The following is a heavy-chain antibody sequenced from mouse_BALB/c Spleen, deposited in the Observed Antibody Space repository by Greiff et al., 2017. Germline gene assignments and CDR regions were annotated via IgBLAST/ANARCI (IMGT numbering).Heavy chain of an antibody. D-gene: IGHD1-1*02. V-gene: IGHV5-17*02. CDR2: ISSGSSTI. CDR1: GFTFSSFG. CDR3: ARRDYLYAMDY. J-gene: IGHJ4*01. Sequence: EVQRVESGAGLVQPGGSRKLSCAASGFTFSSFGMHWVRQAPEKGLEWVAYISSGSSTIYYADTVKGRFTISRDNPKNTLFLQMTSLRSEDTAMYYCARRDYLYAMDYWGQGTSVTVSS.